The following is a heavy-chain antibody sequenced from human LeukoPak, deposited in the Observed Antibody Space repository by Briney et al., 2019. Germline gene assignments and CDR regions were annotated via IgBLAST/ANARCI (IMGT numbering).Heavy chain of an antibody. CDR3: ARDRGYSYGYRLDY. J-gene: IGHJ4*02. D-gene: IGHD5-18*01. Sequence: PSETRSLTCTVSGGSISSDYWSWIRQPPGKGLEWIGYMYYSGSTQYNPSLKSRVTISVDTSKNQFSLKLSSVTAADTAVYYCARDRGYSYGYRLDYWGQGTLVTVSS. CDR1: GGSISSDY. V-gene: IGHV4-59*01. CDR2: MYYSGST.